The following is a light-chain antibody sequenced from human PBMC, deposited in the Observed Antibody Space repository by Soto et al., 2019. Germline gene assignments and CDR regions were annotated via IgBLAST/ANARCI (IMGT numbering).Light chain of an antibody. Sequence: QSVLTQPPSVSAAPGQRVTISCSGSTSNIGNNYVSWYQQLPGTAPKLLIYDIDRRPSGVPDRFSGSKSGTSATLGITGLQTGDEADYYCGTWDSSLSAGVFGPGTKLTVL. CDR3: GTWDSSLSAGV. CDR1: TSNIGNNY. J-gene: IGLJ1*01. CDR2: DID. V-gene: IGLV1-51*01.